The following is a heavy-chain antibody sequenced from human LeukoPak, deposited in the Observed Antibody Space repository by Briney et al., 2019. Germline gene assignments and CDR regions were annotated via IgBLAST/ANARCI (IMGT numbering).Heavy chain of an antibody. Sequence: ASVTVSCTVSGYTLTELSMHWVRQAPGKGLEWMGGFDPEDGETIYAQKFQGRVTMTEDTSTDTAYMELSSLRSEDTAVYYCATVILQGYGGPYFDYWGQGTLVTVSS. D-gene: IGHD4-23*01. V-gene: IGHV1-24*01. CDR3: ATVILQGYGGPYFDY. CDR2: FDPEDGET. CDR1: GYTLTELS. J-gene: IGHJ4*02.